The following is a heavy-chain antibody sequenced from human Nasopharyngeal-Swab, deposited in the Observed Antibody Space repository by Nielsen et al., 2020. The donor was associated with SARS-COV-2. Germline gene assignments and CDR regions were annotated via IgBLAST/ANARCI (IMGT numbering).Heavy chain of an antibody. V-gene: IGHV3-30*04. CDR3: AREVPYSGHDDAFDI. Sequence: GGSLRLSCVASGFNFHTYALHWVRQAPGKGLEWVAIISYDGSNQFYADSVKGRFTISRDNAKNSLYLQMNSLRAEDTAVYYCAREVPYSGHDDAFDIWGQGTMVTVSA. CDR2: ISYDGSNQ. D-gene: IGHD5-12*01. J-gene: IGHJ3*02. CDR1: GFNFHTYA.